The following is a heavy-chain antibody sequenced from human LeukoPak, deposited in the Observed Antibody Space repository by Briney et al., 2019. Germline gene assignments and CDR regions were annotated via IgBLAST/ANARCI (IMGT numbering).Heavy chain of an antibody. D-gene: IGHD5-24*01. CDR1: GYSFSKYW. V-gene: IGHV5-51*01. CDR3: GRYGLSGNGYTSYFYYGMDF. CDR2: IYSDESLI. Sequence: GESLKISCTTSGYSFSKYWIGWVRQTPGKGLEWMGFIYSDESLIRYSPSFEGQVTISADNSISTAYPQWSSLKASDTAMYYCGRYGLSGNGYTSYFYYGMDFWGQGTAVTVSS. J-gene: IGHJ6*02.